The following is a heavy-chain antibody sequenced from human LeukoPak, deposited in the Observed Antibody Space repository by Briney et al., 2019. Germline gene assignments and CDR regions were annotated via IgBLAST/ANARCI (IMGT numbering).Heavy chain of an antibody. CDR1: GYSFTSNW. CDR3: ARQTVVGYYYMDV. V-gene: IGHV5-51*01. CDR2: IYPGDSDT. J-gene: IGHJ6*03. Sequence: GESLKISCKGSGYSFTSNWIGWVRQMPGKGLEWMGSIYPGDSDTRYSPTFQGQVTISADKSISTAYLQWSSLKASDTAMYYCARQTVVGYYYMDVWGKGTTVTVSS. D-gene: IGHD2-2*01.